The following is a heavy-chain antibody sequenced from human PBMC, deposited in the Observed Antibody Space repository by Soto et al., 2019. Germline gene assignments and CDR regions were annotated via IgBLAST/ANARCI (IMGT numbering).Heavy chain of an antibody. J-gene: IGHJ5*02. CDR1: GFTFSSYA. D-gene: IGHD2-2*01. CDR2: ISGSGGST. V-gene: IGHV3-23*01. CDR3: PKGRLVVPAESWFDP. Sequence: PGGTMRIYSAASGFTFSSYAMSWVRQAPGKGLEWVSAISGSGGSTYYADSVKGRFTISRDNSKNTLYLQMNSLRAEDTAVYYCPKGRLVVPAESWFDPWGQGTLVTVSS.